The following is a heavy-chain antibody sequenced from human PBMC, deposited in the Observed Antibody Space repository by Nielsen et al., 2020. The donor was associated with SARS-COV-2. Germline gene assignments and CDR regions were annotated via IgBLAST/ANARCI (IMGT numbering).Heavy chain of an antibody. V-gene: IGHV1-69*04. CDR3: ARDLTYGEMTFDYYYGMDV. D-gene: IGHD4-17*01. CDR2: IIPILGIA. Sequence: SVKVSCKASGGTFSSYTISWVRQAPGQGLEWMGRIIPILGIANYAQKLQGRVTMTTDTSTSTAYMELRSLRSNDTAVYYCARDLTYGEMTFDYYYGMDVWGQGTTVTVSS. CDR1: GGTFSSYT. J-gene: IGHJ6*02.